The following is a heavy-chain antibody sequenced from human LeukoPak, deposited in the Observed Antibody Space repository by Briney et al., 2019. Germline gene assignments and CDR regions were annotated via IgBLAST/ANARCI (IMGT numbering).Heavy chain of an antibody. CDR1: GGSISSYY. Sequence: PSETLSLTCTVSGGSISSYYWSWIRQPAGKGLEWIERIYTSGSTNYNPSLKSRVTMSVDTSKNQFSLKLSSVTAADTAVYYCARVKVIRGVSEFDYWGQGTLVTVSS. J-gene: IGHJ4*02. CDR3: ARVKVIRGVSEFDY. V-gene: IGHV4-4*07. CDR2: IYTSGST. D-gene: IGHD3-10*01.